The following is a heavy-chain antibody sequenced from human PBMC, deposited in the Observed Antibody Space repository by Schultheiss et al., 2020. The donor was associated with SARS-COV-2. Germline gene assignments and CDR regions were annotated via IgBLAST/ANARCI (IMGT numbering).Heavy chain of an antibody. Sequence: SETLSLTCTVSGGSISGYYWSWIRQPPGKGLEWIGRIYTSGSTNYNPSLKSRVTISVDTSKNQFSLKLSSVTAADTAVYYCARGYSSGRAYYYYYMDVWGKGTTVTVSS. CDR3: ARGYSSGRAYYYYYMDV. V-gene: IGHV4-4*08. J-gene: IGHJ6*03. CDR2: IYTSGST. D-gene: IGHD6-19*01. CDR1: GGSISGYY.